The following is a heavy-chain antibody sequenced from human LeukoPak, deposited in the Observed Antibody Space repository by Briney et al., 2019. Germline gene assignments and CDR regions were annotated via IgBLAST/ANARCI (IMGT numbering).Heavy chain of an antibody. CDR1: GFTFSSYA. Sequence: GGSLRLSCAASGFTFSSYAMSRVRQAPGKGLEWVSTISGSGGVTYCPDSVRGRFTISRDNSKNTLHLQMDSLRAEDTAIYYCAKWPEGATPKFHYWGQGTLVTVSS. CDR3: AKWPEGATPKFHY. J-gene: IGHJ4*02. CDR2: ISGSGGVT. D-gene: IGHD1-26*01. V-gene: IGHV3-23*01.